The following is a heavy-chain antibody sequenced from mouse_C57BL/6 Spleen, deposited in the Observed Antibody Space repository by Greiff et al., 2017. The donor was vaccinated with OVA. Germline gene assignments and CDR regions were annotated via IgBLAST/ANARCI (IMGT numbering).Heavy chain of an antibody. D-gene: IGHD2-1*01. CDR1: GFSLTSYG. J-gene: IGHJ4*01. CDR2: IWSGGST. Sequence: VQGVESGPGLVQPSQSLSITCTVSGFSLTSYGVHWVRQPPGKGLEWLGVIWSGGSTDYNAAFISRLSISKDNSKSQVFFKMNSLQADDTAIYYCAKNPLYYGNPYYYAMDYWGQGTSVTVSS. CDR3: AKNPLYYGNPYYYAMDY. V-gene: IGHV2-4*01.